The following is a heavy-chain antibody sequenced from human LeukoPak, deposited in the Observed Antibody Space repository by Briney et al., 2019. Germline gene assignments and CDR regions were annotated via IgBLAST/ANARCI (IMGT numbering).Heavy chain of an antibody. V-gene: IGHV4-39*01. CDR2: IYYSGST. CDR1: GGSISSSSYY. Sequence: PSETLSLTCTVSGGSISSSSYYWGWIRQPPGKGLEWIGSIYYSGSTYYKPSLKSRVTISVNTSKNQFSLKLSSVTAADTAVYYCARHERHATKFVVVVAAADYWGQGTLVTVSS. J-gene: IGHJ4*02. D-gene: IGHD2-15*01. CDR3: ARHERHATKFVVVVAAADY.